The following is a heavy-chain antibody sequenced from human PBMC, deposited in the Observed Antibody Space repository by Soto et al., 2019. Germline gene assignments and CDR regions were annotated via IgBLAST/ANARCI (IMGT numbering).Heavy chain of an antibody. CDR1: GFTFSSYS. V-gene: IGHV3-48*02. Sequence: EVQLVESGGGLVQPGGSLRLSCAASGFTFSSYSMNWVRQAPGKGLEWVSYVSSSSSTIYYADSVKGRFTMSRDNAKNSLYLQMNSLRDEDTAVYYCARDGNTAMVAYYYGMDVWGQGTTVTVSS. CDR3: ARDGNTAMVAYYYGMDV. CDR2: VSSSSSTI. J-gene: IGHJ6*02. D-gene: IGHD5-18*01.